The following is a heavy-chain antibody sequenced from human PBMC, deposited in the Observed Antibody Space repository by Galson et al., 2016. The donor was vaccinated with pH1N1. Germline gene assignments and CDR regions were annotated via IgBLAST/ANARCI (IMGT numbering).Heavy chain of an antibody. CDR1: GYRFSNYW. J-gene: IGHJ4*02. CDR3: ARSTKGVSTGHFDS. CDR2: IYPADSDT. Sequence: QSGAEVKKPGESLKISCKGSGYRFSNYWIGWVRQMPGKGLECMGLIYPADSDTRYSPSIQGQVTLSADKSMTTAYLQWSSLKASDTAMYYCARSTKGVSTGHFDSWGQGTLVTVSS. V-gene: IGHV5-51*01. D-gene: IGHD1-1*01.